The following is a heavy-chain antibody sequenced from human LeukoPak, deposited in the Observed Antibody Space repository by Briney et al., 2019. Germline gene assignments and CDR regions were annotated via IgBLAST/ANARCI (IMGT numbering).Heavy chain of an antibody. Sequence: SETLSLTCVVSGYSISSGYYWGWIRQPPGKGLEWIGSIFHSGSTYYNPSLKSRVTMSVDTSKNQFSLNLRTVTAADTAVYYCARSAQGWSGFSWFDPWGQGTLVTVSS. CDR3: ARSAQGWSGFSWFDP. V-gene: IGHV4-38-2*01. CDR1: GYSISSGYY. D-gene: IGHD2-15*01. CDR2: IFHSGST. J-gene: IGHJ5*02.